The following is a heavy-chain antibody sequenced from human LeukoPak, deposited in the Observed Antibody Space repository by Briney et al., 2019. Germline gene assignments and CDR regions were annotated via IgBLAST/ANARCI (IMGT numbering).Heavy chain of an antibody. V-gene: IGHV3-48*01. CDR2: ISIINSTI. D-gene: IGHD4-11*01. Sequence: GGSLKLSCAASGFTFSNYAMSWVRQAPGKGLEWVSYISIINSTIYYADSVKGRFTISRDNAKNSLYLQMNSLRAEDTAVYYCAREIDYSYYWYFDLWGRGTLVTVSS. J-gene: IGHJ2*01. CDR1: GFTFSNYA. CDR3: AREIDYSYYWYFDL.